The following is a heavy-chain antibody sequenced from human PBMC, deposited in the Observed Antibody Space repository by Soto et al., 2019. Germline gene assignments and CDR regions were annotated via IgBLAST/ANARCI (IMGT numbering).Heavy chain of an antibody. V-gene: IGHV4-4*07. J-gene: IGHJ4*02. CDR3: ARWGYGSGSYPHFDY. CDR2: IYTSGST. D-gene: IGHD3-10*01. CDR1: GGSISSYY. Sequence: LETLSLTCTVSGGSISSYYWSWIRQPAGKGLEWIGRIYTSGSTNYNPSLKSRVTMSVDTSKNQFSLKLSSVTAADTAVYYCARWGYGSGSYPHFDYWGQGTLVTVSS.